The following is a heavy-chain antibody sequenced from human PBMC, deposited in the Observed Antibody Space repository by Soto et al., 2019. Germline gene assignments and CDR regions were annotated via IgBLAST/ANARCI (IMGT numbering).Heavy chain of an antibody. CDR2: INHAGSA. CDR3: VRLGIHEAFDM. CDR1: VGSFSGYY. J-gene: IGHJ3*02. V-gene: IGHV4-34*02. Sequence: QEQLQQWGAGLLKPSETLSLTCAVYVGSFSGYYWTWIRQSPGKGLEWIGEINHAGSANYNPSLKSRSIISIDTSKSQFSLNLTSVTAADSALYYCVRLGIHEAFDMWGQGTMVTVSS.